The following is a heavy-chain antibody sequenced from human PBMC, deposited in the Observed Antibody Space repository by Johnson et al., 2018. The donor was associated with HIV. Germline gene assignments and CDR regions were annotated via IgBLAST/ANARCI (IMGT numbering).Heavy chain of an antibody. D-gene: IGHD3-22*01. CDR1: GFTFSSYA. CDR2: ISYDGSNK. Sequence: QVQLVESGGGVVQPGRSLRLSCAASGFTFSSYAMHWVRQAPGKGLEWVAVISYDGSNKYYADSVKGRFTISRDHSKNTLYLQMNRLRAEDTAVYYCAREGGTFYDSSGSLAFDIWGQGTMVAVSS. J-gene: IGHJ3*02. V-gene: IGHV3-30-3*01. CDR3: AREGGTFYDSSGSLAFDI.